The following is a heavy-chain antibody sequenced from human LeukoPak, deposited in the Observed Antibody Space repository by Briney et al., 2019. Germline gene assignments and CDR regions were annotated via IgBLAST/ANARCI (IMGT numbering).Heavy chain of an antibody. Sequence: SETLSLTCTVSGGSISSHYWGWTRKPPGKGLEWIGSIYYSGSTYYNPSLKSRVTISVDTSKNQFSLKLTSVTAADTAVYYCARHQSYYYDYYMDVWGKGTTVTISS. CDR2: IYYSGST. J-gene: IGHJ6*03. V-gene: IGHV4-39*01. CDR1: GGSISSHY. CDR3: ARHQSYYYDYYMDV.